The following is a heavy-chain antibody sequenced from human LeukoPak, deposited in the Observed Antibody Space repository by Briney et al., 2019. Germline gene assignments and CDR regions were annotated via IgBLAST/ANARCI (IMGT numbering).Heavy chain of an antibody. CDR2: ISYDGSNK. CDR1: GFTFSSYA. Sequence: GGSLRLSCAASGFTFSSYAMHWVRQAPGKGLEWVAVISYDGSNKYYADSVKGRYTISRDNSKNTLYLQMNSLRAEDTAVYYCARDRDYYGSGSYDYWGQGTLVTVSS. J-gene: IGHJ4*02. D-gene: IGHD3-10*01. CDR3: ARDRDYYGSGSYDY. V-gene: IGHV3-30*04.